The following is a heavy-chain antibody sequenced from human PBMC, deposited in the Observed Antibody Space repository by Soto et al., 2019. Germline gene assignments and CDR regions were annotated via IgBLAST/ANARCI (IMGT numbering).Heavy chain of an antibody. V-gene: IGHV3-33*01. J-gene: IGHJ4*01. D-gene: IGHD2-2*01. CDR3: ARTDCSSRTCXSDLXXATTMDY. CDR1: GFTFSTYG. Sequence: QVQLVESGGGVVQPGRSLRLSCAASGFTFSTYGMHWVRQAXXXXLXXVAVXWYDGTNEKYADSVKGRFTISRDNSKSTLYLQMNSLRAEDTGVYYCARTDCSSRTCXSDLXXATTMDYWGHGTPVTVSS. CDR2: XWYDGTNE.